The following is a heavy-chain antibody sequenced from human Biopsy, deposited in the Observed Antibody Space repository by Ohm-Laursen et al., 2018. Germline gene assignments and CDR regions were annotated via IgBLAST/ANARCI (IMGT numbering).Heavy chain of an antibody. V-gene: IGHV4-34*01. CDR2: INPSGGT. CDR1: GDSISSYY. D-gene: IGHD2-2*01. CDR3: ASVAGPRTDYYYSNMDV. Sequence: GTLSLTWTVSGDSISSYYWSWLRQSPGMGLEWIGEINPSGGTNYNPSLAGRVSISLDTSKIHLALKLSSVTAADTAVYYCASVAGPRTDYYYSNMDVWGRGTTVTVSS. J-gene: IGHJ6*02.